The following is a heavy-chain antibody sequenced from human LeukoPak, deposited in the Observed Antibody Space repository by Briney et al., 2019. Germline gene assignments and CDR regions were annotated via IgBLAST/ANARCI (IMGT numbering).Heavy chain of an antibody. D-gene: IGHD2-2*01. CDR2: INPNSGGT. Sequence: ASVKVSCKASGYTFTGYYMHWVRQAPGQGLEWMGWINPNSGGTNYAQKFQGRVTMTRDTSISTAYMELSRLRSDDTAVYYCARGSVVVPAASAFDIWGQGTMVTVSS. CDR3: ARGSVVVPAASAFDI. J-gene: IGHJ3*02. CDR1: GYTFTGYY. V-gene: IGHV1-2*02.